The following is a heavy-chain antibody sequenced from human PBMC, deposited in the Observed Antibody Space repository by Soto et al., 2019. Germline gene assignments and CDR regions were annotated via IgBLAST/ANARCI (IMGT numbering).Heavy chain of an antibody. J-gene: IGHJ3*02. CDR2: IIPILGIA. CDR1: GGTFSSYT. D-gene: IGHD2-8*01. V-gene: IGHV1-69*02. Sequence: ASVKVSCKASGGTFSSYTISWVRQAPGQGLEWMGRIIPILGIANYAQKFQGRVTITADKSTSTAYMELSSLRSEDTAVYYRARTLDCTNGVCYGEGAFDIWGQGTMVTVSS. CDR3: ARTLDCTNGVCYGEGAFDI.